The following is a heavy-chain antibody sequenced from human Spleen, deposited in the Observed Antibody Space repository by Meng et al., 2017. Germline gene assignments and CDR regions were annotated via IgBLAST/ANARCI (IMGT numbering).Heavy chain of an antibody. V-gene: IGHV3-53*01. CDR3: ARAKSTDYYHYGMDV. J-gene: IGHJ6*02. D-gene: IGHD1-1*01. Sequence: GGSLRLSCVTSGFSFDVYEMTWVRQAPGKGLEWVSVIYSGGSTYYADSVKGRFTISRDNSKNTLYVQMNSLRAEDTAVYYCARAKSTDYYHYGMDVWGQGTTVTVSS. CDR2: IYSGGST. CDR1: GFSFDVYE.